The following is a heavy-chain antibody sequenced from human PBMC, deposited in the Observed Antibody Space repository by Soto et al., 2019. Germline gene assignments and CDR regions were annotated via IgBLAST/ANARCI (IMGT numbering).Heavy chain of an antibody. D-gene: IGHD3-22*01. Sequence: EVQLLESGGGLVQPGGSLRLSCTASGFTFSTYGMSWVRQPPGKGLEWVSSLSGDGTTTYYMDSVKGRFTISRDNSRNTLSLQMNSLRTEDTAIYYCGKDISFYTSAYSSGGQGIVVAVSS. CDR2: LSGDGTTT. CDR1: GFTFSTYG. J-gene: IGHJ4*02. V-gene: IGHV3-23*01. CDR3: GKDISFYTSAYSS.